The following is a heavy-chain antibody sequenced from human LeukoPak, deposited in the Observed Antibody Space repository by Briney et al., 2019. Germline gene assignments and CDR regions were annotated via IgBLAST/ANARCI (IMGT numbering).Heavy chain of an antibody. CDR1: GGSISCYY. D-gene: IGHD4-17*01. J-gene: IGHJ6*02. Sequence: SETLSLTCTVSGGSISCYYWSWIRQPAGKGLEWIGRIYTCGSTNYNPSLKSRVTMSVDTSKNQFSLKLSSVTAADTAVYYCARDGDYGDLRYPEDYYYYGMDVWGQGTTVTVSS. V-gene: IGHV4-4*07. CDR2: IYTCGST. CDR3: ARDGDYGDLRYPEDYYYYGMDV.